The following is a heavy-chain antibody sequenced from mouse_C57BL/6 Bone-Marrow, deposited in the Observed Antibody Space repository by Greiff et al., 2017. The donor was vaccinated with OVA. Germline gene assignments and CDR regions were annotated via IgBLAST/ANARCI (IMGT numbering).Heavy chain of an antibody. CDR3: TEGNVYAMDY. CDR2: IRLKSDNYAT. J-gene: IGHJ4*01. D-gene: IGHD2-1*01. V-gene: IGHV6-3*01. CDR1: GFTFSNYW. Sequence: EVKVEESGGGLVQPGGSMKLSCVASGFTFSNYWMNWVRQSPEKGLEWVAQIRLKSDNYATHYAESVKGRFTISRDDSKSSVYLQMNNLRAEDTGIYYCTEGNVYAMDYWGQGTSVTVSS.